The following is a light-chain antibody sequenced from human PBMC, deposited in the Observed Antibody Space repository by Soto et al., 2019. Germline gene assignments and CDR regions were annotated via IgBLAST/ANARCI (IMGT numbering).Light chain of an antibody. V-gene: IGKV3-20*01. CDR2: GAS. J-gene: IGKJ2*01. CDR3: QQYGCSPPYT. CDR1: RSISSTY. Sequence: EIVLTQSPGTLSLSPGERATLSCRASRSISSTYLAWYQQKPGQAPRLLIYGASSRATRIPDRFSGSGSETDFTLTISRLEPEDFAVYYCQQYGCSPPYTCAQGTKLEIK.